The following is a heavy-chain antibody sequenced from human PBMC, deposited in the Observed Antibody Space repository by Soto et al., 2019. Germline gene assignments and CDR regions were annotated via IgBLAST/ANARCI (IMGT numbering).Heavy chain of an antibody. CDR2: IWYDGSKK. CDR1: EFSFSNYA. Sequence: GWSLRLSCAASEFSFSNYAMHWVRQAPGKGLEWLAFIWYDGSKKYYADSVKGRFTISRDNSRNTLYLQMNSLRAEDTAVYYCARANRARSDNWGQGTLVIVSS. V-gene: IGHV3-33*01. D-gene: IGHD7-27*01. CDR3: ARANRARSDN. J-gene: IGHJ4*02.